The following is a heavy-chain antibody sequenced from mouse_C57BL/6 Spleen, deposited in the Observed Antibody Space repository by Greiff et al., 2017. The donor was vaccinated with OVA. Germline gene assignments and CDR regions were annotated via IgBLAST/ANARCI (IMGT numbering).Heavy chain of an antibody. Sequence: QVQLQQSGAELARPGASVKLSCKASGYTFTSYGISWVKQRTGQGLEWIGEIYPGSGNTYYNEKFKGKATLTADKSSSTAYMELRSLTSEDSAVYFGASYYYDYDEDYWGQGTTLTVSS. CDR2: IYPGSGNT. CDR1: GYTFTSYG. D-gene: IGHD2-4*01. V-gene: IGHV1-81*01. CDR3: ASYYYDYDEDY. J-gene: IGHJ2*01.